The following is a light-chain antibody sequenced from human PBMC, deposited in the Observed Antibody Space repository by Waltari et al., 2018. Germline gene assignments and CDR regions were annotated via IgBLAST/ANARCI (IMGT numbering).Light chain of an antibody. J-gene: IGKJ5*01. V-gene: IGKV4-1*01. CDR3: QQYYSIPIT. Sequence: DIVMTQSPDSLAVSLGERATLNCKSSQSVFYSSNNKNYLAWYQQKPGQPPKLLIYWASTRESGVPDRFSGSGSGTDFTLTISSLQAEDVAVYYCQQYYSIPITFGQGTRLEIK. CDR2: WAS. CDR1: QSVFYSSNNKNY.